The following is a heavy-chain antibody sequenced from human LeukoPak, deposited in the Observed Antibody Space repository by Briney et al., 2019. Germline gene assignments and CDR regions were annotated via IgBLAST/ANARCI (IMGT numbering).Heavy chain of an antibody. CDR2: S. D-gene: IGHD3-16*02. J-gene: IGHJ6*02. V-gene: IGHV4-39*07. CDR1: GGSMTAGDYY. Sequence: EPSETLSLTCTVSGGSMTAGDYYWGWVRQPPGTGLQWIATSYQGAFLKSRVTISLDTSKNQFSLRLTSVTAADTAVYYRARIYGLYQEAMDVWGPGITVTVSS. CDR3: ARIYGLYQEAMDV.